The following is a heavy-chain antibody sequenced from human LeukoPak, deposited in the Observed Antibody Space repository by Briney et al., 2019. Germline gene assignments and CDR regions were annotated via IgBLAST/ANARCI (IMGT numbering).Heavy chain of an antibody. CDR1: GGTFSSYA. D-gene: IGHD4-17*01. CDR2: IIPIFGTA. CDR3: AGRLRTTGDY. Sequence: ASVKVSSKASGGTFSSYAISWVRQAPGQGLEWMGGIIPIFGTANYAQKFQGRVTITADKSTSTAYMELSSLRSEDTAVYYCAGRLRTTGDYWGQGTLVTVSS. J-gene: IGHJ4*02. V-gene: IGHV1-69*06.